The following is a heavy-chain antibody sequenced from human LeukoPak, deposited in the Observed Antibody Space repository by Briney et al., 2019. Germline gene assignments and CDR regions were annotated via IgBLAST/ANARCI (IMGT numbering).Heavy chain of an antibody. CDR2: IKSKTDGGTT. D-gene: IGHD2-2*01. CDR1: GFTFSNYA. V-gene: IGHV3-15*01. J-gene: IGHJ6*02. Sequence: PGGSLRLSCAASGFTFSNYAMSWVRQAPGKGLEWVGRIKSKTDGGTTDYAAPVKGRFTISRDDSKNTLYLQMNSLKTEDTAVYYCTTVTVVPAAMQGYYYYYGMDVWGQGTTVTVSS. CDR3: TTVTVVPAAMQGYYYYYGMDV.